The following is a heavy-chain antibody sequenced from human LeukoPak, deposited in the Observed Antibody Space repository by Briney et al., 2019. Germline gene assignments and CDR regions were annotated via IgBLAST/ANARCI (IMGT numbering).Heavy chain of an antibody. CDR1: GYTFRSLG. D-gene: IGHD1-7*01. J-gene: IGHJ3*02. CDR3: ARATKCNYASDI. Sequence: ASVKVSCKASGYTFRSLGITWVRQAPGQGLEWMGWISGYTGDAKYDQRFQGRVTLTADTSTNTAYMDLRSLVPDDTAVYYCARATKCNYASDIWGRGTVLTVSS. CDR2: ISGYTGDA. V-gene: IGHV1-18*01.